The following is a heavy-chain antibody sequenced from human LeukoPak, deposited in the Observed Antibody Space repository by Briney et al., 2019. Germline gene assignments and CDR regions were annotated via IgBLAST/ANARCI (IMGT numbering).Heavy chain of an antibody. Sequence: GGSLRLSCAASGFTFSSYWMNWVRQAPGKGLEWVANIKQDGSEKYYVDSVKGRFTISRDSAKNSLYLQMNSLRVEDTAVYYCARGGVGPFDYWGQGTLVTVSS. J-gene: IGHJ4*02. CDR2: IKQDGSEK. D-gene: IGHD1-26*01. CDR3: ARGGVGPFDY. CDR1: GFTFSSYW. V-gene: IGHV3-7*01.